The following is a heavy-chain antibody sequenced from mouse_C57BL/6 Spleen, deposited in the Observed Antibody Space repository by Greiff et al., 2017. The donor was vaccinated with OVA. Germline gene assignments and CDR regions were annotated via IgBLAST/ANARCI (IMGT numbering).Heavy chain of an antibody. CDR2: INYDGSST. CDR3: ARGPVVDWYFDV. Sequence: EVQLVESEGGLVQPGSSMKLSCTASGFTFSDYYMAWVRQVPEKGLEWVANINYDGSSTSYLASLKSRFTISRDNAKNILYLQMSSLKSEDTATDDCARGPVVDWYFDVWGTGTTVTGSS. D-gene: IGHD1-1*01. J-gene: IGHJ1*03. V-gene: IGHV5-16*01. CDR1: GFTFSDYY.